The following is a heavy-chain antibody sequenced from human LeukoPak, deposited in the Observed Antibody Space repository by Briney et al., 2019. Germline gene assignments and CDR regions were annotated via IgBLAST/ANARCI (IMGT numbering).Heavy chain of an antibody. CDR3: AREGRLRPSHIDY. V-gene: IGHV3-48*04. J-gene: IGHJ4*02. CDR1: GFTFSSYS. CDR2: ISSESGTI. D-gene: IGHD2-15*01. Sequence: GGFLRLSCAASGFTFSSYSMNWVRQAPGKGLEWISYISSESGTIYYTDSVRGRFTISRDNAKSTLSLQMNSLRAEDTAVYYCAREGRLRPSHIDYWGQGTLVTVSS.